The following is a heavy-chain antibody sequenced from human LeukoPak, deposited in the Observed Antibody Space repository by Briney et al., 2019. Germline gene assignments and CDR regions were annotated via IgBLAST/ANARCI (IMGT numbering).Heavy chain of an antibody. CDR1: GFTFSSYG. D-gene: IGHD3-22*01. CDR2: IWYDGSNK. V-gene: IGHV3-33*01. CDR3: ARDADTYYYDSSGYYPDY. Sequence: GGSLRLSCAASGFTFSSYGMHWVRQAPGKGLEWVAVIWYDGSNKYYADSVKGRFTISRDNSKNTLYLQMNSLRAEDTAVYYCARDADTYYYDSSGYYPDYWGQGTLVTVSS. J-gene: IGHJ4*02.